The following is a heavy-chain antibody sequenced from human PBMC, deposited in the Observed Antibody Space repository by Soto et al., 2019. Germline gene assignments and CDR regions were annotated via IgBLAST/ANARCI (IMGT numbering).Heavy chain of an antibody. J-gene: IGHJ4*02. D-gene: IGHD3-9*01. CDR2: IYYSGST. CDR3: ARSFRRYFDFDS. CDR1: GGSISSSNW. Sequence: SETLSLTSAVAGGSISSSNWWSWVRQPPGKGLEWIGEIYYSGSTNYNPSLKSRVTISVDTSKNRFSLKLSSVTAADTAVYYCARSFRRYFDFDSWGQGTQVTVSS. V-gene: IGHV4-4*02.